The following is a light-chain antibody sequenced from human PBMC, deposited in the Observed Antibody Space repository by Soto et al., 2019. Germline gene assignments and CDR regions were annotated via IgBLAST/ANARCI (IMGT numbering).Light chain of an antibody. V-gene: IGLV2-23*01. Sequence: QSALTQPASVSGSPGQSITISCTGTSSDVGSYNLVSWYQQHPGKAPKLMIYEGSKRHSGVSNRFSGSKSGNTASLTISGLQAEDEADYYCCSYAGSVVFGGGTEVTVL. CDR3: CSYAGSVV. J-gene: IGLJ2*01. CDR2: EGS. CDR1: SSDVGSYNL.